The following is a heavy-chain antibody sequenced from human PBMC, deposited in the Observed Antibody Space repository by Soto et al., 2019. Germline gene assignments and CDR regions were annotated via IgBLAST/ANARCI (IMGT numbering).Heavy chain of an antibody. V-gene: IGHV3-11*06. Sequence: PGGSLRLSXAASGFTFSDYYMSWIRQAPGKGLEWVSYISSSSSYTNYADSVKGRFTISRDNAKNSLHLQMNSLRAEDTAVYYCARDGVAATTLNWFDPWGQGTLVTVSS. CDR2: ISSSSSYT. CDR3: ARDGVAATTLNWFDP. D-gene: IGHD2-15*01. CDR1: GFTFSDYY. J-gene: IGHJ5*02.